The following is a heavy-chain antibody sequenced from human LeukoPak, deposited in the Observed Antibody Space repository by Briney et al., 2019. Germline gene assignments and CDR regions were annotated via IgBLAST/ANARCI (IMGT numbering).Heavy chain of an antibody. CDR2: VWHDGSNK. V-gene: IGHV3-33*01. D-gene: IGHD3-10*01. Sequence: GRSLRLSCTAAGFTFSSYAIHWIRQAPGKGLEWVALVWHDGSNKYYADSVKGRFTISRDDCKNTVYLQMNSLRAEDTAVYYCARELFGSGSCPDYWGQGTLVTVSS. CDR3: ARELFGSGSCPDY. J-gene: IGHJ4*02. CDR1: GFTFSSYA.